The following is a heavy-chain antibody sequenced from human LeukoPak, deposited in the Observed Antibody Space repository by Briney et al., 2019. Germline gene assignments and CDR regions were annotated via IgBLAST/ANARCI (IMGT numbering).Heavy chain of an antibody. Sequence: GESLKISCKGSGYSFTSYWIGWVRHMPGKGLEWMGIIYPGDSDTRYSPSFQGQVTISADKSISTAYLQWSSLKASDTAMYYCARLSEDPIAGGAFDIWGQGTMVTVSS. CDR3: ARLSEDPIAGGAFDI. CDR1: GYSFTSYW. J-gene: IGHJ3*02. CDR2: IYPGDSDT. D-gene: IGHD2/OR15-2a*01. V-gene: IGHV5-51*01.